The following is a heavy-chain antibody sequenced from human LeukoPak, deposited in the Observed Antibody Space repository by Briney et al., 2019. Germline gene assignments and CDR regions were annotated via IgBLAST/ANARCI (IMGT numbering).Heavy chain of an antibody. CDR1: GYTFTSYE. CDR2: MNPNSGHT. J-gene: IGHJ5*02. V-gene: IGHV1-8*02. D-gene: IGHD3-3*01. CDR3: ARGLDFWSGHYTSIWFDP. Sequence: ASVKVSCKASGYTFTSYEINWVRQATGQGLEWMGWMNPNSGHTGYAQKFQGRVIMTRKTSINTAYMELSSLTSDDTAIYYCARGLDFWSGHYTSIWFDPWGQGTLVTVSS.